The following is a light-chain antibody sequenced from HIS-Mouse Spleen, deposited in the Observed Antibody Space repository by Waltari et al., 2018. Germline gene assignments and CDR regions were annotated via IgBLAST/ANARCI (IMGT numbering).Light chain of an antibody. CDR2: DVI. Sequence: QSALTQPRSVSGSPGQSVTISCTGTSSDVGGYNYVSWYQQHPGKAPKLLIYDVIKGASRVPDRCSGAKSGNTASLTSSGLQAEDEADYYCCSYAGSFVVFGGGTKLTVL. J-gene: IGLJ2*01. V-gene: IGLV2-11*01. CDR1: SSDVGGYNY. CDR3: CSYAGSFVV.